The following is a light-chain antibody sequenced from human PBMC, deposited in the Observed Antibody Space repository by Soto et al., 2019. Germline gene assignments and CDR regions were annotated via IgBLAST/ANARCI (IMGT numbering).Light chain of an antibody. CDR3: QQRSGVYT. V-gene: IGKV3-11*01. Sequence: EIVLTQSPPTLSLSPGERATLSCRASQSVSSYLAWYQQKPGQAPRLLIYDASNRATGIPARFSGSGSGTDFTLTISSLEPEDFAVYYCQQRSGVYTFGQGTKLEIK. CDR1: QSVSSY. CDR2: DAS. J-gene: IGKJ2*01.